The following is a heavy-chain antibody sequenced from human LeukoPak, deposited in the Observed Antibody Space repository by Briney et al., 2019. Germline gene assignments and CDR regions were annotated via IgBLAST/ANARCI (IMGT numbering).Heavy chain of an antibody. V-gene: IGHV4-31*03. J-gene: IGHJ3*02. CDR3: ARDEREGAFDI. CDR1: GDFISSGAYY. CDR2: ISYSGNT. D-gene: IGHD5-24*01. Sequence: SETLSLTCTVSGDFISSGAYYWSWIRQHPGKGLEWIGYISYSGNTYYNPSPRSRLTMSVDTSKNQFSLELSSVTAADTAMYYCARDEREGAFDIWGQGTMVTVSS.